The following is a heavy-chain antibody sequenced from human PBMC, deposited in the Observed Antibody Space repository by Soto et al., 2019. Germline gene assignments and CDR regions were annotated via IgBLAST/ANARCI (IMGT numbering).Heavy chain of an antibody. Sequence: QVQLVESGGGVVQPGRSLRLSCAASGFTFSSYGMHWVRQAPGKGLEWVAVIWYDGSNKYYADSVKGRFTISRDNSKNTLYLQMNSLRAADTAVYYCARDRYGAYGPYFDYWGQGTLVTVSS. CDR2: IWYDGSNK. CDR3: ARDRYGAYGPYFDY. J-gene: IGHJ4*02. CDR1: GFTFSSYG. D-gene: IGHD4-17*01. V-gene: IGHV3-33*01.